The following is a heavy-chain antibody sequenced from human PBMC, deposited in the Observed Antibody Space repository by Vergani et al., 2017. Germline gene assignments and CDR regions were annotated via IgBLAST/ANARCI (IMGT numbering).Heavy chain of an antibody. CDR2: MNPNSGNT. V-gene: IGHV1-8*01. CDR3: ASGGGEYSSSVYYGMDV. D-gene: IGHD6-6*01. Sequence: QVQLVQSGAEVKKPGASVKVSCKASGYTFTSYDINGVRQATGQGLEWMGWMNPNSGNTGYAKKFQGRVTMTRNTYISTAYMELSSLRSEDTAVYYCASGGGEYSSSVYYGMDVWGQGTTVTVSS. CDR1: GYTFTSYD. J-gene: IGHJ6*02.